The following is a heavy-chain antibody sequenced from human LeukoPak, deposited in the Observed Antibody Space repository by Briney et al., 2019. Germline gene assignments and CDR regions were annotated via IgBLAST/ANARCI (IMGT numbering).Heavy chain of an antibody. CDR3: ARGTGGYYYDSSGFDY. D-gene: IGHD3-22*01. J-gene: IGHJ4*02. Sequence: PGGSLRLSCAASGFTFSSYWMSWVRQAPGKGLEWVAKIKQDGSEKYYVDSVKGRFTISRDNAKNSLYLQMNSLRAEDTAVYYCARGTGGYYYDSSGFDYWGQGTLVTVSS. CDR1: GFTFSSYW. V-gene: IGHV3-7*01. CDR2: IKQDGSEK.